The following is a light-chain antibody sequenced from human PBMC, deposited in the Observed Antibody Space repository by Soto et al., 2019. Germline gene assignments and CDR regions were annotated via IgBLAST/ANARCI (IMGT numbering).Light chain of an antibody. J-gene: IGLJ1*01. CDR2: EVS. V-gene: IGLV2-14*01. Sequence: QSALTQPASVSGSPVQSITISFTGTSSDAGGYNYVSWYQQHPGKAPKLMIYEVSNRPSGVSNRFSGYKSGNTASLTISGLQAEDEADYYCSSYTSSSTLVVFGTGTKLTVL. CDR1: SSDAGGYNY. CDR3: SSYTSSSTLVV.